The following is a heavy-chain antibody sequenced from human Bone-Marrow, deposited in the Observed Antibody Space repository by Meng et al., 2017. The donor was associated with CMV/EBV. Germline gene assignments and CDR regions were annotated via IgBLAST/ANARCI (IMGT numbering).Heavy chain of an antibody. CDR3: ARGSGNYDPHYYYGMDV. J-gene: IGHJ6*02. Sequence: GSLRLSCTVSGDSISGTSYYWGWIRQAPGKGLEWIGSISYGGATHYNPSLKSRVTVSEDMSKNQFSLTLTSLTAADTAVYYCARGSGNYDPHYYYGMDVWGQGTTVAVSS. D-gene: IGHD1-7*01. CDR2: ISYGGAT. V-gene: IGHV4-39*07. CDR1: GDSISGTSYY.